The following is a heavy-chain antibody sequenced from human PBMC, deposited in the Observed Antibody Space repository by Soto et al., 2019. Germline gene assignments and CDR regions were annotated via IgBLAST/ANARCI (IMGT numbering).Heavy chain of an antibody. D-gene: IGHD3-9*01. CDR1: GFTFSSYS. J-gene: IGHJ3*02. CDR2: ISSSSSYI. Sequence: GGSLRLSCAASGFTFSSYSMNWVRQAPGKGLEWVSSISSSSSYIYYADSVKGRFTISRDNAKNSLYLQMNSLRAEDTAVYYCAREPAPSYVDSQVAFDIWGQGTMVTVSS. V-gene: IGHV3-21*01. CDR3: AREPAPSYVDSQVAFDI.